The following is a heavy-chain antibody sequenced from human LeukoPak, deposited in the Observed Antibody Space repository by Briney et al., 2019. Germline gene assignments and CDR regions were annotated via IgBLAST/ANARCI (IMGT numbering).Heavy chain of an antibody. V-gene: IGHV3-23*01. CDR3: ARDGFTDDSRENYGFDF. CDR1: RLTFTSFG. J-gene: IGHJ3*01. D-gene: IGHD1-1*01. Sequence: GGSLRLSRAPSRLTFTSFGMGWVRQAPGEGLEWVSGISYDGQSINYADSVKGRFTISRHNSRTTLYLLMNSLRTEPTALYYCARDGFTDDSRENYGFDFWGQGTMVTVSS. CDR2: ISYDGQSI.